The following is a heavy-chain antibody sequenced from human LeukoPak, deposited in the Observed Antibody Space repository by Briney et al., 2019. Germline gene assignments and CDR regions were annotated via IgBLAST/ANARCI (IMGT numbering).Heavy chain of an antibody. CDR2: ISTYNGNT. CDR3: ARTSRTSVTAGNVDY. CDR1: GYAFTTYG. D-gene: IGHD4-11*01. V-gene: IGHV1-18*01. Sequence: GASVKVSCKASGYAFTTYGFSWLRQAPGHGLEWMGWISTYNGNTNYARKFQGRVTMTTDTSTSTAYMELRSLRSDDTAVYYCARTSRTSVTAGNVDYWGPGTLVTVSS. J-gene: IGHJ4*02.